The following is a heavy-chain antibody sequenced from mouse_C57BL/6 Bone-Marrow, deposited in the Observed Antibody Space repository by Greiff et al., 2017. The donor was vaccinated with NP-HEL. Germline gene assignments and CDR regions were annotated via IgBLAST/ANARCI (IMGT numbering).Heavy chain of an antibody. V-gene: IGHV1-66*01. D-gene: IGHD1-2*01. CDR2: IYPGSGNT. CDR3: ASGSGWFAY. CDR1: GYSFTSYY. J-gene: IGHJ3*01. Sequence: VQLQQSGPELVKPGASVKISCKASGYSFTSYYIHWVKQRPGQGLEWIGWIYPGSGNTKYNEKFKGKATLTADTSSSPAYMQLSSLTSEDSAVYYCASGSGWFAYWGQGTLVTVSA.